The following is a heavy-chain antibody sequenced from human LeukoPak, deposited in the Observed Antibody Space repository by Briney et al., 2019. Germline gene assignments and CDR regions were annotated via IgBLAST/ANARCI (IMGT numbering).Heavy chain of an antibody. D-gene: IGHD1-26*01. V-gene: IGHV4-39*01. CDR1: GGSISSSSYY. J-gene: IGHJ4*02. CDR3: ARSSGSLFDY. CDR2: IYYSGST. Sequence: SETLSLTCTVSGGSISSSSYYWGWIRQPPGKGLEWIGSIYYSGSTYYNPSLKSRVTISVDTSKNQFSLKLSSVTAADTAVYYCARSSGSLFDYWGQGTLVTVSS.